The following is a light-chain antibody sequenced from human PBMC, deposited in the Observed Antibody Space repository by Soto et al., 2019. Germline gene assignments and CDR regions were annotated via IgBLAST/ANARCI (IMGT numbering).Light chain of an antibody. J-gene: IGKJ4*01. V-gene: IGKV3-20*01. Sequence: EIVLTQSPGTLSLSPGERATLACRASQSVSSSYLAWYQQKPGQAPRLLIYGASSRATGIPDRFSGSGSGTDFTLTISRLEPEDFAVYYCLHCGSLVLTFGGGTKVEIK. CDR3: LHCGSLVLT. CDR2: GAS. CDR1: QSVSSSY.